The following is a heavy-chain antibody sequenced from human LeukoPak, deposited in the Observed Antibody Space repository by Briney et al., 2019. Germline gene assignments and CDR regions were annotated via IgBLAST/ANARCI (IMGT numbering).Heavy chain of an antibody. Sequence: SVKVSCKASGGTFSGYAISWVRRAPGHRLEWMGGIIPVFDTANYAQKFQGRVTITGDESTSTAYIERSSLRSEDTAVYYCALVPSGAGSDYNEGFDYWGQGTLVAVSS. CDR3: ALVPSGAGSDYNEGFDY. D-gene: IGHD3-10*01. J-gene: IGHJ4*02. CDR1: GGTFSGYA. CDR2: IIPVFDTA. V-gene: IGHV1-69*13.